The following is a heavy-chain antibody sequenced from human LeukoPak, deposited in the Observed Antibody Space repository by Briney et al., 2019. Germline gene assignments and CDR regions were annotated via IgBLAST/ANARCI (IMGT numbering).Heavy chain of an antibody. CDR1: GYTFTDYY. V-gene: IGHV1-2*02. D-gene: IGHD1-7*01. CDR2: INPKSGGT. J-gene: IGHJ4*02. CDR3: AKGTTVDY. Sequence: ASVKVSCKASGYTFTDYYMHWVRQAPGQGLEWMGWINPKSGGTDYAQKFQGRVTMTRDTSISTAYMELSRLRSDDTAVYYCAKGTTVDYWGQGTLVTVSS.